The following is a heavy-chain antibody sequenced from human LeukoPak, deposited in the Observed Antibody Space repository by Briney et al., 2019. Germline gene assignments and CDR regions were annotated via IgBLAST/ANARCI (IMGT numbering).Heavy chain of an antibody. CDR1: GGSFSGYY. V-gene: IGHV4-34*01. CDR3: ARAPRALRYSSGWSQTYYFDY. D-gene: IGHD6-19*01. CDR2: TNHSGST. Sequence: SETLSLACAVYGGSFSGYYWSWIRQPPGKGLEWIGETNHSGSTNYNPSLKSRVTISVDTSKNQFSLKLSSVTAADTAVYYCARAPRALRYSSGWSQTYYFDYWGQGTLVTVSS. J-gene: IGHJ4*02.